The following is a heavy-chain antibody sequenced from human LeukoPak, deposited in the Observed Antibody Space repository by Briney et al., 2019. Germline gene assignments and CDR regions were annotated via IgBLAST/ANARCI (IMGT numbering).Heavy chain of an antibody. V-gene: IGHV3-11*05. D-gene: IGHD3-16*01. J-gene: IGHJ4*02. Sequence: GGSLRLSCAASGFTFSDYYMSWIRQAPGKGLEWVSYISSSSSYTNYADSVKGRFTISRDNAKNSLYLQMNSLRAEDTAVYYCARENPYYDYVWGSYSRWGQGTLVTVSS. CDR3: ARENPYYDYVWGSYSR. CDR1: GFTFSDYY. CDR2: ISSSSSYT.